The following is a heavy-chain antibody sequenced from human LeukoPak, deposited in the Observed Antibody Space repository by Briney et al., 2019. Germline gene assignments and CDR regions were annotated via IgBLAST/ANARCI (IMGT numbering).Heavy chain of an antibody. J-gene: IGHJ4*02. D-gene: IGHD4-17*01. Sequence: SETLSLTCTVSGDSISSGDYYWSWIRQPPGKGLEWIGYIYYSGSTYYNPSLKSRVTISVDTSKNQFSLKLSSVTAADTAVYYCARELVGYGDYVGVFDYWGQGTLVTVSS. CDR1: GDSISSGDYY. CDR3: ARELVGYGDYVGVFDY. CDR2: IYYSGST. V-gene: IGHV4-30-4*08.